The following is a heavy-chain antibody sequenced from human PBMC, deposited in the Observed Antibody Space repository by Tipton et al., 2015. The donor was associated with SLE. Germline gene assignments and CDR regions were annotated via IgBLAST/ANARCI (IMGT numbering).Heavy chain of an antibody. J-gene: IGHJ4*02. V-gene: IGHV4-59*01. D-gene: IGHD1-1*01. CDR1: GGSISSLS. Sequence: GLVKPSETLSLTCTVSGGSISSLSWSWIRQPPGKRLEWIGYIFYTGSTNYNPSLKSRVAMSVDMSKNQFSLKLTSVTAADTAVYYCASGNPVMPLWGQGPLVTVSS. CDR2: IFYTGST. CDR3: ASGNPVMPL.